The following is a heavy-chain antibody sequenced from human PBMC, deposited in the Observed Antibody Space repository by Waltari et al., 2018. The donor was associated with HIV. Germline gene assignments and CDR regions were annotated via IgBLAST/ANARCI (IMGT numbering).Heavy chain of an antibody. J-gene: IGHJ4*02. CDR3: AKVKPDYGDYLYYFDY. V-gene: IGHV3-30*18. Sequence: QVQLVESGGGVVHPGRSLRLSCAASGFTLRGHYMHWVRQAPGKGLEWVAVISYDGGNKYYADSVKGRFTISRDNSKNTLYLQMNSLRAEDTAVYYCAKVKPDYGDYLYYFDYWGQGTLATVSS. D-gene: IGHD4-17*01. CDR1: GFTLRGHY. CDR2: ISYDGGNK.